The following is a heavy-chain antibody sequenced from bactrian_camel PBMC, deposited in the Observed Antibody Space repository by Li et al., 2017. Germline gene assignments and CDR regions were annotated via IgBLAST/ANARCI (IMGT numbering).Heavy chain of an antibody. Sequence: HVQLVESGGGLVQPGGSLRLSCAASGYTYNRNCMAWFRQAPGKEREGVARIATGSGNTYYADSVKGRFTISQDIAKNTVYLQMNSLKPEDTAKYYCTRETQWVGYHEFAEYWGQGTQVTVS. D-gene: IGHD5*01. J-gene: IGHJ4*01. CDR2: IATGSGNT. CDR1: GYTYNRNC. V-gene: IGHV3S1*01. CDR3: TRETQWVGYHEFAEY.